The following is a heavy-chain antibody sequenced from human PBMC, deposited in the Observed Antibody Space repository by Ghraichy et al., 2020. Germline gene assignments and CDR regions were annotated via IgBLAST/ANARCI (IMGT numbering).Heavy chain of an antibody. Sequence: LSLTCAASGFTFSSYSMNWVRQAPGKGLEWVSSIGSSSGYMYYGDSVKGRFTISRDNAKNSLYLQMNSLRAEDTAVYYCARVYDTSGYYNDYWGQGTLVTVSS. D-gene: IGHD3-22*01. CDR2: IGSSSGYM. CDR1: GFTFSSYS. CDR3: ARVYDTSGYYNDY. V-gene: IGHV3-21*01. J-gene: IGHJ4*02.